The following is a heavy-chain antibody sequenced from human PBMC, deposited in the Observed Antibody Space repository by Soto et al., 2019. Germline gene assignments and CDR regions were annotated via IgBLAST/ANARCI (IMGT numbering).Heavy chain of an antibody. J-gene: IGHJ4*02. CDR1: GFTFSDYY. CDR2: ISSSTIYT. D-gene: IGHD3-10*01. V-gene: IGHV3-11*06. CDR3: ARVHGSGSYTYFDY. Sequence: PGGSLRLSCAASGFTFSDYYVSWIRQAPGKGLEWVSYISSSTIYTNYADSVKGRFAISRDNAKKSLYLQMNSLRAEDTAVYYCARVHGSGSYTYFDYWGQGTLVTVSS.